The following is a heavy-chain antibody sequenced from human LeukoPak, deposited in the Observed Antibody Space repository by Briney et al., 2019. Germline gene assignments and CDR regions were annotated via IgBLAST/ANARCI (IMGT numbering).Heavy chain of an antibody. D-gene: IGHD3-22*01. Sequence: GASVKVSCKASGYRFTTYGISWVRQAPGQGLEWMGWSSPYNGNTNYAQRLQGRITMTTDTSTTTAYMELRSLRSDDTAVYFCARGTMISIRLTRSDDAFDIWGQGTMVTVSS. CDR3: ARGTMISIRLTRSDDAFDI. V-gene: IGHV1-18*01. CDR1: GYRFTTYG. J-gene: IGHJ3*02. CDR2: SSPYNGNT.